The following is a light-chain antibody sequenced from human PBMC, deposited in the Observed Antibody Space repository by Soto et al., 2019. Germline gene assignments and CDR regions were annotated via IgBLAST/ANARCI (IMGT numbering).Light chain of an antibody. J-gene: IGLJ1*01. CDR3: CSYAGSYTYV. V-gene: IGLV2-11*01. CDR2: DVS. Sequence: QSVLTQPRSVSGSPGQSVTISCTGTSSDVGGYHYVSWYQQHPGKAPKRMIYDVSKRPSGVPDRLSGSKSGNTASLTISGVQAEDEADYYCCSYAGSYTYVFGTGTKLTVL. CDR1: SSDVGGYHY.